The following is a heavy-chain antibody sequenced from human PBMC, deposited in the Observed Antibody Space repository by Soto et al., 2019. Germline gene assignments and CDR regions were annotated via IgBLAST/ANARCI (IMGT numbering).Heavy chain of an antibody. J-gene: IGHJ4*02. CDR1: GYTFTSYY. V-gene: IGHV1-46*03. CDR3: ARRGRVVADYAGRSAY. CDR2: INPSGGST. Sequence: GASVKVSCKASGYTFTSYYMHWVRQAPGQGLEWMGIINPSGGSTSYAQKFQGRVTMTRDTSTSTVYMELSSLRSEDTAVYYCARRGRVVADYAGRSAYWGQGTLVTVSS. D-gene: IGHD2-15*01.